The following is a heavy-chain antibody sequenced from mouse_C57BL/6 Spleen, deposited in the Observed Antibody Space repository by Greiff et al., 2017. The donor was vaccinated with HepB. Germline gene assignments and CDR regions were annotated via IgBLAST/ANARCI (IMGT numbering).Heavy chain of an antibody. V-gene: IGHV5-17*01. Sequence: EVHLVESGGGLVKPGGSLKLSCAASGFTFSDYGMHWVRQAPEKGLEWVAYISSGSSTIYYADTVKGRFTISRDNAKNTLFLQMTSLRSEDTAMYYCAKIYRGYYAMDYWGQGTSVTVSS. CDR1: GFTFSDYG. D-gene: IGHD2-3*01. CDR2: ISSGSSTI. J-gene: IGHJ4*01. CDR3: AKIYRGYYAMDY.